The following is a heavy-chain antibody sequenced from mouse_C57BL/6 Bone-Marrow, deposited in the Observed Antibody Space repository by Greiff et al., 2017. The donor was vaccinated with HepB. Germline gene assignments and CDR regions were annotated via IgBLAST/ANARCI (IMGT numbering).Heavy chain of an antibody. CDR2: IYPGSGST. D-gene: IGHD1-1*01. CDR1: GYTFTSYW. J-gene: IGHJ1*03. Sequence: QVQLQQPGAELVKPGASVKMSCKASGYTFTSYWITWVKQRPGQGLEWIGDIYPGSGSTNYNEKFKSKATLTVDTSSSTAYMQLSSLTSEDSAVYYCARWKVGITTVRYWYFDVWGTGTTVTVSS. CDR3: ARWKVGITTVRYWYFDV. V-gene: IGHV1-55*01.